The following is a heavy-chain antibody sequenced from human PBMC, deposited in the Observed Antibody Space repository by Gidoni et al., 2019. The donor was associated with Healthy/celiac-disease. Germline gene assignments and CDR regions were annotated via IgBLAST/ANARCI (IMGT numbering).Heavy chain of an antibody. CDR1: RFPFSNAW. V-gene: IGHV3-15*01. J-gene: IGHJ4*02. D-gene: IGHD2-2*01. Sequence: EVHLVESGGGLVKHGGSLRLSCAASRFPFSNAWLRSVRQAPGKGLECVGRIKSKTEGGTTDYAAPVKGRFTISRDDSKNKLYMQMNSLKTEDTAVYYCTTEGSFDSGLIVVVPAAQFYWGQGTLVTVSS. CDR2: IKSKTEGGTT. CDR3: TTEGSFDSGLIVVVPAAQFY.